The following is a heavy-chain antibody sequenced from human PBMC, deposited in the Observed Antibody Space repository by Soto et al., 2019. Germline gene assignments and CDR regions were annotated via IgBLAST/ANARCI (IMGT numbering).Heavy chain of an antibody. CDR3: ARAYYDSSGYPNYYSGMDV. Sequence: SLRLSCAASGFTFSSYAMHWVRQAPGKGLEWVAVISYHGSNKYYADSVKGRFTISRDNSKNTLYLQMNSLRAEDTAVYYCARAYYDSSGYPNYYSGMDVWGQGTTVTVSS. CDR2: ISYHGSNK. J-gene: IGHJ6*02. V-gene: IGHV3-30-3*01. D-gene: IGHD3-22*01. CDR1: GFTFSSYA.